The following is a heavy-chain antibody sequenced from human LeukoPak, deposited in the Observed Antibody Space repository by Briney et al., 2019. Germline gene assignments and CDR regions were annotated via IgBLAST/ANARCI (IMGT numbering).Heavy chain of an antibody. CDR3: ARGEEWFDP. Sequence: ETLSLTCAVYGGSFSGYYWSWIRQPPGKGLEWIGEINHSGSTNYNPPLKSRVTISVDTSKNQFSLKLSSVTAADTAVYYCARGEEWFDPWGQGTLVTVSS. CDR1: GGSFSGYY. J-gene: IGHJ5*02. CDR2: INHSGST. V-gene: IGHV4-34*01.